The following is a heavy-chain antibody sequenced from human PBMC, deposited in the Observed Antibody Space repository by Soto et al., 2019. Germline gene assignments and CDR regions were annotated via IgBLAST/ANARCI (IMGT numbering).Heavy chain of an antibody. CDR3: ARETPYDIVPGYSKMYMDS. CDR1: GFSFGDFY. Sequence: VQLMEAGGGLVRPGGSLRLSCAASGFSFGDFYMNWVRLAPGRGLEWVSFISSSSITTYYADSVRGRFTTSRDNAQKTLYLHMNNLRGDDTAVYFCARETPYDIVPGYSKMYMDSWGPGTQVTV. D-gene: IGHD3-9*01. CDR2: ISSSSITT. J-gene: IGHJ4*02. V-gene: IGHV3-11*01.